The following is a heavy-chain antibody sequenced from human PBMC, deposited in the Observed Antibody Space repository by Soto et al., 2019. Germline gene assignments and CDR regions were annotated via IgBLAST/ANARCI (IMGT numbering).Heavy chain of an antibody. V-gene: IGHV3-20*04. CDR2: INWNGGST. CDR1: GFTFDDYG. J-gene: IGHJ3*02. Sequence: GGSLRLSCAASGFTFDDYGMSWVRQAPGKGLEWVSGINWNGGSTGYADSVKGRFTISRDNAKNSLYLQMNSLRAEDTALYYCARENYYDSSGYLVAFDIWGQGTMVTVSS. D-gene: IGHD3-22*01. CDR3: ARENYYDSSGYLVAFDI.